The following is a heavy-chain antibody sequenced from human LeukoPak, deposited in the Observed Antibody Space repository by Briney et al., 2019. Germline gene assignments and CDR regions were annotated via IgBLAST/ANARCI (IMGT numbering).Heavy chain of an antibody. CDR2: INHSGST. J-gene: IGHJ4*02. V-gene: IGHV4-30-2*01. CDR3: ARGEPRVLRFLEWLLPFDY. D-gene: IGHD3-3*01. Sequence: PSQTLSLTCAVSGGSISSGGYSWSWIRQPPGKGLEWIGEINHSGSTNYNPSLKSRVTISVDTSKNQFSLKLSSVTAADTAVYYCARGEPRVLRFLEWLLPFDYWGRGTLVTVSS. CDR1: GGSISSGGYS.